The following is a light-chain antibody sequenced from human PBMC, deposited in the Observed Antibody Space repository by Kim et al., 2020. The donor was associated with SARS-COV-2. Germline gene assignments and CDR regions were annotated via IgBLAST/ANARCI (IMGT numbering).Light chain of an antibody. CDR3: GADHGSGSNFVVV. V-gene: IGLV9-49*01. J-gene: IGLJ2*01. Sequence: QPVLTQPPSASASLGASVTLTCTLSSGYSNYKVDWYQQRPGKGPRFVMRVGTGGIVGSKGDGIPDRFSVLGSGLNPYLTIKNIQEEDESDYYCGADHGSGSNFVVVFGGGTQLTVL. CDR2: VGTGGIVG. CDR1: SGYSNYK.